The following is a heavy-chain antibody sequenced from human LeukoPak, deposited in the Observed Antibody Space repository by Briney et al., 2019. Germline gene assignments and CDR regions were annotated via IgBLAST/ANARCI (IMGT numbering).Heavy chain of an antibody. D-gene: IGHD2-2*01. Sequence: GGSLRLSCAASGFTFSTYWMHWVRQAPGKGLVWVSRIYIDGSSTNYADSVKGRFTISRNNAKNTLYLQMDGLRADDTAVYYCARGASARQDFWGQGTLVTVSS. CDR3: ARGASARQDF. J-gene: IGHJ4*02. CDR2: IYIDGSST. CDR1: GFTFSTYW. V-gene: IGHV3-74*01.